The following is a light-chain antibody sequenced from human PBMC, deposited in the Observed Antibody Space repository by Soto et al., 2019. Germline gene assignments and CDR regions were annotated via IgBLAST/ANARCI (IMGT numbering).Light chain of an antibody. J-gene: IGKJ1*01. V-gene: IGKV3-15*01. CDR1: QSVSSN. Sequence: EIVLTQSPGTLSLSPGERATLSCRASQSVSSNLAWYQQKPGQAPRLLIYGASTRATGIHARFSRSGSGTHFTLTISSLQPEDFAVYYCQQDYNVPWTFGQVPKVDIK. CDR2: GAS. CDR3: QQDYNVPWT.